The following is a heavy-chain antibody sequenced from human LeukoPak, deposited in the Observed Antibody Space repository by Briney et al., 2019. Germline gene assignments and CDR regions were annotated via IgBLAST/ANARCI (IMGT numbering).Heavy chain of an antibody. D-gene: IGHD1-26*01. CDR2: ITGSGVNT. V-gene: IGHV3-23*01. Sequence: PGGSLRLSCAASVFSFSSYAMSWVRQAPGKGLEWVSGITGSGVNTYYADSVEGRFTISRDNSKNTLYLQMNSLRAEDTAVYYCAREDSPSAEPFDYWGQGTLVTVSS. J-gene: IGHJ4*02. CDR3: AREDSPSAEPFDY. CDR1: VFSFSSYA.